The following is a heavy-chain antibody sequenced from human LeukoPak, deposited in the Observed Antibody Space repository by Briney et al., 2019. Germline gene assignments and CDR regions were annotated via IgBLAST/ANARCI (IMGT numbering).Heavy chain of an antibody. Sequence: GGSLRLSCAASGFTVSSNYMSWVRQAPGKGLEWVSVIYSGGSTYYADPVKGRFTISRDNSKNTLYLQMNSLRAEDTAVYYCAYVDTAMTGDAFDIWGQGTMVTVSS. CDR3: AYVDTAMTGDAFDI. D-gene: IGHD5-18*01. CDR2: IYSGGST. CDR1: GFTVSSNY. V-gene: IGHV3-66*01. J-gene: IGHJ3*02.